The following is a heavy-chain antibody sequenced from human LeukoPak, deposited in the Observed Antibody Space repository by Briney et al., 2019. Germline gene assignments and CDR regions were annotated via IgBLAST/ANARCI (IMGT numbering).Heavy chain of an antibody. CDR3: AREAPPVGSDYYFSINDAFDI. CDR2: IYYSGST. CDR1: GGSISSGDYY. V-gene: IGHV4-30-4*01. J-gene: IGHJ3*02. D-gene: IGHD3-22*01. Sequence: SQTLSLTCTVSGGSISSGDYYWSWIRQPPGKGLEWIGYIYYSGSTYYDPSLKSRVTISVDTSKNQFSLKLSSVTAADTAVYYCAREAPPVGSDYYFSINDAFDIWGQGTMVTVSS.